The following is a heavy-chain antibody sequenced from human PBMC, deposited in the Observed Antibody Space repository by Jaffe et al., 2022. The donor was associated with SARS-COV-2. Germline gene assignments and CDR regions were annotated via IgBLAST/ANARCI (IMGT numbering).Heavy chain of an antibody. V-gene: IGHV3-23*01. CDR1: GFTFSSYA. D-gene: IGHD3-22*01. J-gene: IGHJ6*02. CDR2: IIGSGGNT. CDR3: ARHSSAYYFYSYLDV. Sequence: EVQLLESGGGLVQPGGSLRLSCAASGFTFSSYAMSWVRQAPGKGLEWVSGIIGSGGNTYHADSVKGRFTVSRDNSKNTLYLQMNSLRAEDTAVYYCARHSSAYYFYSYLDVWGQGTTVTVSS.